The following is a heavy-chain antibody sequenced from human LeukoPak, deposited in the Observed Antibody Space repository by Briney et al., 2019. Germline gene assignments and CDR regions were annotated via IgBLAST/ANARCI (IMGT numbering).Heavy chain of an antibody. V-gene: IGHV1-18*01. J-gene: IGHJ4*02. D-gene: IGHD3-22*01. CDR1: GGTFSSYA. CDR3: ARSRDYYDSSDY. CDR2: ISAYNGNT. Sequence: ASVKVSCKASGGTFSSYAISWVRQAPGQGLEWMGWISAYNGNTNYAQKLQGRVTMTTDTSTSTAYMELRSLRSDDTAVYYCARSRDYYDSSDYWGQGTLVTVSS.